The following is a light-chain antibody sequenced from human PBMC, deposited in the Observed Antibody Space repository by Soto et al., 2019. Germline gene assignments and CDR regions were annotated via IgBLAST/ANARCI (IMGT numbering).Light chain of an antibody. CDR3: HQYDNSPLT. Sequence: IVRTQSPATLSVSPGERANPSCRASPSVGTKLAWYQETPGQAPRLLIYGASSRATGIPDRFSRTASGTDFTLTISSLEPEDFAVYYCHQYDNSPLTFCGGTKLDIK. CDR2: GAS. J-gene: IGKJ4*01. V-gene: IGKV3D-15*02. CDR1: PSVGTK.